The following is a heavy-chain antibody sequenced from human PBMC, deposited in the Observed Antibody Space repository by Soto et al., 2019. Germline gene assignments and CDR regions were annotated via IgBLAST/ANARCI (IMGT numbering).Heavy chain of an antibody. J-gene: IGHJ4*02. CDR2: IRSDGSNI. V-gene: IGHV3-30*02. CDR3: ARDTDYGDYS. CDR1: GTIFSGYG. Sequence: GGSLRLSCTPSGTIFSGYGMHWVRQAPGKGLEWVALIRSDGSNIQYADSVKGRFTISRDNSKNTLYLQMNSLRAEDMAVYYCARDTDYGDYSWGQGTLVTVSS. D-gene: IGHD4-17*01.